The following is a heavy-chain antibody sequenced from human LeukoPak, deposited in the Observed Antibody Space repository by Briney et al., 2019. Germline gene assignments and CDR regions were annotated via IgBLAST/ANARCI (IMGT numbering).Heavy chain of an antibody. V-gene: IGHV1-2*02. CDR2: INPNSGGT. D-gene: IGHD2-2*01. J-gene: IGHJ6*02. Sequence: ASVKVSCKASGYTFTGYYMHWVRQAPGQGLEWMGWINPNSGGTNYAQKFQGRVTMTRDTSISTAYMELSRLRSDDTAVYYCARAHLHCSSTSCPSYYYYGMDVWGQGTTVTVSS. CDR3: ARAHLHCSSTSCPSYYYYGMDV. CDR1: GYTFTGYY.